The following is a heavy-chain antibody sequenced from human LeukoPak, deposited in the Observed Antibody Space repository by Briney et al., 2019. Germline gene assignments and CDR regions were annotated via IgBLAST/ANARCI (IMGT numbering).Heavy chain of an antibody. J-gene: IGHJ4*02. V-gene: IGHV4-39*01. D-gene: IGHD1-26*01. CDR3: ARRVYSGAYWKHFDY. Sequence: PGGSLRLSCVASGFTFSSYAMHWVRQAPGKGLEWIGSIYYHENTYYNSSLKSRVTIFVDTSKNQCSLKLNCVSAAAAGVYFCARRVYSGAYWKHFDYWGQGTLVTVSS. CDR1: GFTFSSYAMH. CDR2: IYYHENT.